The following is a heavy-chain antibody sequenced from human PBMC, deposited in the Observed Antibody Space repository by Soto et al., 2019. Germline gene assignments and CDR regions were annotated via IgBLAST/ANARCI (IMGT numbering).Heavy chain of an antibody. D-gene: IGHD1-26*01. CDR2: ITRSGGDT. CDR1: GFTFSTYA. V-gene: IGHV3-23*01. J-gene: IGHJ2*01. CDR3: AKVGADHETYDHGYVDC. Sequence: EVQLLESGGGLVQPGGSLRLSCAASGFTFSTYAMTWVRQAPGKGLEWVSAITRSGGDTNYVDSVKGRFTISRDNSKNTRYLQRNRPAAVDTAGYYCAKVGADHETYDHGYVDCWGRGTGVNASS.